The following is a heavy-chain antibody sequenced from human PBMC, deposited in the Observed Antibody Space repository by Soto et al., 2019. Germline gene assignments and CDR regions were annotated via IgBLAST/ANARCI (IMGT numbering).Heavy chain of an antibody. D-gene: IGHD3-22*01. J-gene: IGHJ4*02. Sequence: GGSLRLSCAASGFIFSDYYMSWIRQAPGKGLEWISYISSSDNIIYYADSVKGRFTISRDNAKNSLYLQMNSLRAEDTAVYYCARDRGYYDSSGYFDYWAREPWSPSPQ. CDR1: GFIFSDYY. CDR3: ARDRGYYDSSGYFDY. V-gene: IGHV3-11*01. CDR2: ISSSDNII.